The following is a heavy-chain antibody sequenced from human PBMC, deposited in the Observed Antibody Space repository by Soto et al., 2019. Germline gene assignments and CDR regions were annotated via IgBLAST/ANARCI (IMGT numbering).Heavy chain of an antibody. CDR2: ISYDGSNK. CDR1: GFTFSSYG. J-gene: IGHJ4*02. CDR3: ATDPNSDDDSAYFTSRWFDN. Sequence: GGSLRLSCAASGFTFSSYGMHWVRQAPGKGLEWVAVISYDGSNKYYADSVKGRFTISRDNSKSTLYLQMNSLRGDDAAIYYCATDPNSDDDSAYFTSRWFDNWGQGTQVTVSS. D-gene: IGHD3-3*01. V-gene: IGHV3-30*03.